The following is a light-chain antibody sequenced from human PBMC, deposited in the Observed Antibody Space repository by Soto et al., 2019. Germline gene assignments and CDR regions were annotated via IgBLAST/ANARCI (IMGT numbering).Light chain of an antibody. J-gene: IGKJ2*01. CDR2: KAS. Sequence: DIQMTQSPSTLSASVGDRVTMTCRASQNINRWLAWYQQKPGTAPKLLIYKASGLESGVPSRFSGSGSGTEFTLTISSLQADDFATYYCQQYSSYPYTFGQGTQLEIK. V-gene: IGKV1-5*03. CDR1: QNINRW. CDR3: QQYSSYPYT.